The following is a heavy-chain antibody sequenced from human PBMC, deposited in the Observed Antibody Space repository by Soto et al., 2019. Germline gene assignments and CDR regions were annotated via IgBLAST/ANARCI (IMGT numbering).Heavy chain of an antibody. J-gene: IGHJ6*02. V-gene: IGHV1-18*01. CDR2: ISGYNGNT. CDR3: AREAQAPYYYYGMDV. CDR1: GYTFTNYG. Sequence: QVQVVQSGDEVKKPGASVKVSCKASGYTFTNYGFSWVRQAPGQGLEWMGWISGYNGNTKYAEKFQGRVTMTTDTSQSTAHMELRSLRSDDTAVYYCAREAQAPYYYYGMDVWGQGTAVTVSS.